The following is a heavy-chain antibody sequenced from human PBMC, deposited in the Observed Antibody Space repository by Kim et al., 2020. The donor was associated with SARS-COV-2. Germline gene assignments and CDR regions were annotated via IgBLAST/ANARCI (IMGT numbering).Heavy chain of an antibody. CDR3: AKAGYYDYLWGSYRYDYYSYYRMDV. D-gene: IGHD3-16*02. V-gene: IGHV3-9*01. Sequence: GGSLRLSCAASGFTFDDYAMHWVRQAPGKGLEWVSGISWNSGSIGYADSVKGRFTISRDNAKNSLFLQMSSLRAEDTALYYCAKAGYYDYLWGSYRYDYYSYYRMDVWGQGTTVTVSS. CDR1: GFTFDDYA. J-gene: IGHJ6*02. CDR2: ISWNSGSI.